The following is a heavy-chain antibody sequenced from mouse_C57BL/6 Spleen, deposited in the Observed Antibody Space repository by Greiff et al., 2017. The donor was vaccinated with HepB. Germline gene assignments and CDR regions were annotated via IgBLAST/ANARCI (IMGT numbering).Heavy chain of an antibody. CDR2: ISSGGDYI. CDR3: TREGDYDENYFDY. D-gene: IGHD2-4*01. Sequence: EVHLVESGEGLVKPGGSLKLSCAASGFTFSSYAMSWVRQTPEKRLEWVAYISSGGDYIYYADTMKGRFTIYRDNARNTLYLQMSSLKSEDTAMYYCTREGDYDENYFDYWGQGTTLTVSS. J-gene: IGHJ2*01. CDR1: GFTFSSYA. V-gene: IGHV5-9-1*02.